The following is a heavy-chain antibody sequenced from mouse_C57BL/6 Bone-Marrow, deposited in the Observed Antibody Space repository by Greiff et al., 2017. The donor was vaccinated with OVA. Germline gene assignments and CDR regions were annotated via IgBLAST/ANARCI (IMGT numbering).Heavy chain of an antibody. J-gene: IGHJ2*01. CDR2: IYPRSGNT. V-gene: IGHV1-81*01. D-gene: IGHD1-1*01. CDR1: GYTFTSYG. CDR3: APPYYGSSYYFDY. Sequence: VKLMESGAELARPGASVKLSCKASGYTFTSYGISWVKQRTGQGLEWIGEIYPRSGNTYYNEKFKGKATLTADKSSSTAYMELRSLTSEDSAVYFCAPPYYGSSYYFDYWGQGTTLTVSS.